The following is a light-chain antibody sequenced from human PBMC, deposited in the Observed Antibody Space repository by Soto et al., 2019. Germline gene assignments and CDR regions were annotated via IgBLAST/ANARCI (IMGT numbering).Light chain of an antibody. CDR1: QSVSSY. J-gene: IGKJ1*01. V-gene: IGKV3-20*01. Sequence: IVLTQSPATLSLSPGESATLSCRASQSVSSYLAWYQQKPGQPPRLLIYDASNRATGIPARFSGSGSGTDFTLTISRLEPEDFAVYYCHQYGSSPWTFGQGTKVDIK. CDR3: HQYGSSPWT. CDR2: DAS.